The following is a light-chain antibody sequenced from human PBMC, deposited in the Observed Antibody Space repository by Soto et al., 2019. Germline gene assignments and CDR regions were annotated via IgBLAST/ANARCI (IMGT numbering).Light chain of an antibody. V-gene: IGLV2-23*02. Sequence: QSALTQPASVSGSPGQSITISCTGTSSDVGSYNLVSWYQQHPGKAPKLMIYEVSKRPSGVSNRFSGSKSGNTASLTISGLQAEDEADYYCCSHACSSTSYVVFGGGTKLTVL. CDR1: SSDVGSYNL. CDR3: CSHACSSTSYVV. J-gene: IGLJ2*01. CDR2: EVS.